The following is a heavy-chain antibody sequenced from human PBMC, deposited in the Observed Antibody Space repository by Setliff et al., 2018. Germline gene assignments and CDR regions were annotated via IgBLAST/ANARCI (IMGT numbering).Heavy chain of an antibody. Sequence: SETLSLTCAVYGGSFSGYYWSWIRQPPGTGLEWIGEINHSGSTNYNPSLKSRATISVDTSKNQFSLKLSSVTAADTAVYYCASGYSYYYYYMDVWAKGTTVTVSS. CDR2: INHSGST. CDR1: GGSFSGYY. CDR3: ASGYSYYYYYMDV. J-gene: IGHJ6*03. D-gene: IGHD5-18*01. V-gene: IGHV4-34*01.